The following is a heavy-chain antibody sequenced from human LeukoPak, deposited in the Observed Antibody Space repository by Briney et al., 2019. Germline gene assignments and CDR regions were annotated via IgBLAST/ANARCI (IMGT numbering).Heavy chain of an antibody. CDR3: ARGQVVPAALWVDYYYGMDV. CDR1: GGSFSGYY. V-gene: IGHV4-31*11. D-gene: IGHD2-2*01. Sequence: SETLSLTCAVYGGSFSGYYWSWIRQHPGKGLEWIGYIYYSGSTYYNPSLKSRVTISVDTSKNQFSLKLSSVTAADTAVYYCARGQVVPAALWVDYYYGMDVWGQGTTVTVSS. CDR2: IYYSGST. J-gene: IGHJ6*02.